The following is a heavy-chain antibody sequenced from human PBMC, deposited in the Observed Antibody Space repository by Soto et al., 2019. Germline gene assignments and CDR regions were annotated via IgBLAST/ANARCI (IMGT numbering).Heavy chain of an antibody. V-gene: IGHV1-18*04. J-gene: IGHJ6*02. CDR3: ARFRMDV. Sequence: QVQLVQSGAEVKKPGASGKVPSKAPGYPFPSYGITWGRRAPGQGLEWMGWISAYNGNTNYAQKLQGRVTMTTDTSTSTAYMELRSLRSDDTAVYYCARFRMDVWGQGTTVTVSS. CDR2: ISAYNGNT. CDR1: GYPFPSYG.